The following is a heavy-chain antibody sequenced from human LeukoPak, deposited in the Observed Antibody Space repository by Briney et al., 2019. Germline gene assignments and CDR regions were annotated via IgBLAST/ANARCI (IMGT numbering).Heavy chain of an antibody. D-gene: IGHD4-11*01. CDR1: GYTFTSYA. V-gene: IGHV7-4-1*02. J-gene: IGHJ4*02. Sequence: ASVKVSCKAFGYTFTSYAMNWVRQAPGQGLEWMGWINTNTGNPTYAQGFTGRFVFSLDTSVSTAYLQISSLKAEDTAVYYCARDPWGHSNLLRLAFDYWGQGTLVTVSS. CDR2: INTNTGNP. CDR3: ARDPWGHSNLLRLAFDY.